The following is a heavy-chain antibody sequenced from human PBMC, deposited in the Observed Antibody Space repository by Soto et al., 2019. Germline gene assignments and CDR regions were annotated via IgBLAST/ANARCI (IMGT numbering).Heavy chain of an antibody. Sequence: ASVKVSCKASGYTFTGYYMHWVRQAPGQGLEWMGWINPNSGGTNYAQKFQGRVTMTRDTSISTAYMELSRLRSDDTAVYYCARVDDILTGYPPPYYYGMDVWGQGTTVTVSS. CDR3: ARVDDILTGYPPPYYYGMDV. CDR1: GYTFTGYY. D-gene: IGHD3-9*01. J-gene: IGHJ6*02. CDR2: INPNSGGT. V-gene: IGHV1-2*02.